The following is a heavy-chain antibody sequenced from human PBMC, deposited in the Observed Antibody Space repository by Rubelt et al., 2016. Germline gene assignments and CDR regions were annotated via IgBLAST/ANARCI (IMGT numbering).Heavy chain of an antibody. J-gene: IGHJ3*02. D-gene: IGHD6-25*01. CDR3: ANPERQISSRAFDT. Sequence: QVQLVESGGGVVQPGKSLRLSCAASGFTFSTSPMHWARQAPGKGLEWVAVISYQGTGKYYADSVKGRFTVSRDNSRNTLFLEMNNLRLEDTGVYYCANPERQISSRAFDTWGQGTTVTVSS. V-gene: IGHV3-30*04. CDR1: GFTFSTSP. CDR2: ISYQGTGK.